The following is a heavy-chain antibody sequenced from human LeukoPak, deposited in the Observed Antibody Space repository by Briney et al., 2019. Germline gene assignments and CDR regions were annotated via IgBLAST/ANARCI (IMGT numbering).Heavy chain of an antibody. Sequence: PSETLSLTCAVSVDSISSYYWSWIRQPPGKGLEWIGYIYYSGSTNYNPSLKSRVTISVDTSKNQFSLKLSSVTAADTAVYYCARVSWPNDDFDICGQGTMVTVSS. J-gene: IGHJ3*02. D-gene: IGHD2/OR15-2a*01. CDR2: IYYSGST. CDR3: ARVSWPNDDFDI. CDR1: VDSISSYY. V-gene: IGHV4-59*01.